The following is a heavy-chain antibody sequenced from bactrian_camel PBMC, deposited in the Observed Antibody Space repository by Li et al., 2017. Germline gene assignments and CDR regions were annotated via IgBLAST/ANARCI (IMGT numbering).Heavy chain of an antibody. CDR2: IDDGGNRR. D-gene: IGHD2*01. CDR1: GYSYPTYC. Sequence: QVQLVESRGGSVQVGGSLNLSCVATTGYSYPTYCMAWLRQGPGKEREGVAFIDDGGNRRGYADSVKGRFTIHKDNAKNAVYLQMNSLKPEDTAMYYCAARGPYCYTKLSVRDFTYWGQGTQVTVS. V-gene: IGHV3S1*01. CDR3: AARGPYCYTKLSVRDFTY. J-gene: IGHJ6*01.